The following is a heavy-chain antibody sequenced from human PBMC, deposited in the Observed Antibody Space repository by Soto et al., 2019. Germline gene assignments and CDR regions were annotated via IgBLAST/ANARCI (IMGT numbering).Heavy chain of an antibody. V-gene: IGHV3-72*01. CDR2: IRRKANSYTT. Sequence: EVQLVESGGGLVQPGGSLRLSCAASGLIFSDYHMDWVRQAPGKGLEWVDRIRRKANSYTTEYAASVKGRFTISRDDSKNSLYLQRNSLKSEDAAVYYCAMLGGWSGGSSGMDVWGQGTTVTVSS. J-gene: IGHJ6*02. D-gene: IGHD6-19*01. CDR3: AMLGGWSGGSSGMDV. CDR1: GLIFSDYH.